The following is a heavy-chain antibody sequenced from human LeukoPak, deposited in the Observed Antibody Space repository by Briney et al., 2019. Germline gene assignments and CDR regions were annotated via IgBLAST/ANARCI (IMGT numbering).Heavy chain of an antibody. V-gene: IGHV4-34*01. D-gene: IGHD5-18*01. J-gene: IGHJ4*02. CDR3: ARGRYSQYFDY. CDR2: INHSGGT. CDR1: GGSFSGYY. Sequence: SETLSLTCAVYGGSFSGYYWSWIRQPPGKGLEWIGEINHSGGTYYNPSHKSRVTLSVDTSKNQFSLKMNSVTAADTAVYYCARGRYSQYFDYWGQGTLVTVSS.